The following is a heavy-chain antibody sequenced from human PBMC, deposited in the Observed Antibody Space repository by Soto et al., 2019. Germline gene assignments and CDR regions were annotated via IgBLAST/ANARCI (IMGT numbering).Heavy chain of an antibody. J-gene: IGHJ5*02. CDR3: AREPDYYDSSGPGGWFDP. V-gene: IGHV4-61*01. CDR1: GGSVSSGSYY. CDR2: IYYSGST. Sequence: QVQLQESGPGLVKPSETLSLTCTVSGGSVSSGSYYWSWIRQPPGKGLEWIGYIYYSGSTNYNPSLKSRVTIAVDTSKNQFSLKLSSVTAADTALYYCAREPDYYDSSGPGGWFDPWGQGTLVTVSS. D-gene: IGHD3-22*01.